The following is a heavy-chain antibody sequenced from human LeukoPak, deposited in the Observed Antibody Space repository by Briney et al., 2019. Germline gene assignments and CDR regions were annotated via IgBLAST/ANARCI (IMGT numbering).Heavy chain of an antibody. V-gene: IGHV3-23*01. CDR2: ISGSGGST. CDR3: AKDRDGYKSGDFDY. Sequence: GGSLRLSCAASGFTFSSDAMSWGRQAPGKGVEWGSAISGSGGSTYYADSVKGRFTISRDNSKNTLYLQMNSLRAEDTAVYYCAKDRDGYKSGDFDYWGQGTLVTVSS. D-gene: IGHD5-24*01. CDR1: GFTFSSDA. J-gene: IGHJ4*02.